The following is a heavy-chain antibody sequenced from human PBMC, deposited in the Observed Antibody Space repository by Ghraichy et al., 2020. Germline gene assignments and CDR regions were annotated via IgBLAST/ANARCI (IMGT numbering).Heavy chain of an antibody. Sequence: GGSLRLSCAASGFTFSSYALHWVRQAPGKGLEWVAVISFDGVTKYYADSVKGRFTISRDISQNTVFLQMSSLRTEDTAVYYCARDGRWGTETTGPCFDHWGQGALVTVSS. V-gene: IGHV3-30*04. J-gene: IGHJ4*02. CDR2: ISFDGVTK. CDR3: ARDGRWGTETTGPCFDH. CDR1: GFTFSSYA. D-gene: IGHD3-16*01.